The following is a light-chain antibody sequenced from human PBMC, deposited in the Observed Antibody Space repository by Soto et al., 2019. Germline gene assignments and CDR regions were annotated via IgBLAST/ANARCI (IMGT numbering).Light chain of an antibody. CDR1: QSVSSN. Sequence: EIVMTQSPATLSVSPGERATLSSRASQSVSSNLAWYQQKPGQAPRLLIYGASTGATGIPARFSGSGSGTEFTLTISSLQSEDLAVYYCQQYNNWPPLTFGGGTKVEIK. CDR3: QQYNNWPPLT. J-gene: IGKJ4*01. V-gene: IGKV3-15*01. CDR2: GAS.